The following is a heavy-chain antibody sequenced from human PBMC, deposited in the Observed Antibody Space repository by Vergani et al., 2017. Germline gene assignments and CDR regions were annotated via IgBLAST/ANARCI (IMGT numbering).Heavy chain of an antibody. CDR3: AKVHLSGTLFSYYGMDV. CDR1: EVTFSMYA. J-gene: IGHJ6*02. Sequence: EMQLLESGGGLVQPGGSLRLSCLSSEVTFSMYAMSWVRQSPGKGLEWVSSIRGSGTDPYYTDSVKGRFTISRDNSKNTLYLQLNSLRAEDTAVYYCAKVHLSGTLFSYYGMDVWGHGTTVTVSS. CDR2: IRGSGTDP. V-gene: IGHV3-23*01. D-gene: IGHD3-10*01.